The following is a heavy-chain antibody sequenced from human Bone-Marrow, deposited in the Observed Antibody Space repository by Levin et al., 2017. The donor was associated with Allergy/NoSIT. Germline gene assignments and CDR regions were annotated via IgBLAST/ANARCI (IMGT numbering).Heavy chain of an antibody. V-gene: IGHV3-21*01. CDR1: GFTFSSYS. Sequence: GESLKISCAASGFTFSSYSMNWVRQAPGKGLEWVSSISSSSSYIYYADSVKGRFTISRDNAKNSLYLQMNSLRAEDTAVYYCAREIYQLHIYYYYYGMDVWGQGTTVTVSS. J-gene: IGHJ6*02. CDR3: AREIYQLHIYYYYYGMDV. D-gene: IGHD2-2*01. CDR2: ISSSSSYI.